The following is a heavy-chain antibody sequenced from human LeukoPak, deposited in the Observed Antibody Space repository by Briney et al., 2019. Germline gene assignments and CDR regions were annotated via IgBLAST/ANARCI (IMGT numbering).Heavy chain of an antibody. CDR1: GFTFSSYG. J-gene: IGHJ4*02. CDR3: AKDEPRAVAGTDIDY. Sequence: PGRSLRLSCAASGFTFSSYGMHWGRQAPGKGLGWVAAISYDGSNKYYADSVKGRFTISRDNSKNTLYLQMNSLRAEDTAVYYCAKDEPRAVAGTDIDYWGQGTLVTVSS. V-gene: IGHV3-30*18. CDR2: ISYDGSNK. D-gene: IGHD6-19*01.